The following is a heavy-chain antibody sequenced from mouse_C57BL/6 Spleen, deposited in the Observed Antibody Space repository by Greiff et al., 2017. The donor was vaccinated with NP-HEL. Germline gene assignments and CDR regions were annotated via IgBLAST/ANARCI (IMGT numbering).Heavy chain of an antibody. J-gene: IGHJ2*01. D-gene: IGHD2-3*01. CDR2: INPNYGTT. CDR1: GYSFTDYN. Sequence: VQLKQSGPELVKPGASVKISCKASGYSFTDYNMNWVRQSNGKSLEWIGVINPNYGTTSYNQKFKGKATLTVDQSSSTAYMQLNSLTSEDSAVYYCARERDDGYPNWDVFDYWGQGTTLTVSS. V-gene: IGHV1-39*01. CDR3: ARERDDGYPNWDVFDY.